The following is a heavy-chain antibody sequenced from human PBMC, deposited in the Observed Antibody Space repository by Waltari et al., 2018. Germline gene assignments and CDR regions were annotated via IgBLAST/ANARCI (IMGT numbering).Heavy chain of an antibody. J-gene: IGHJ4*02. CDR2: ISSSSSTI. CDR1: GFTFSSYS. D-gene: IGHD6-13*01. Sequence: EVQLVESGGGLVQPGGSLRLSCAASGFTFSSYSMNWVRQAPGKGLEWFSYISSSSSTIYYADSVKGRFTISRDNAKNSLYLQMNSLRAEDTAVYYCASLSSFLRRDYWGQGTLVTVSS. V-gene: IGHV3-48*04. CDR3: ASLSSFLRRDY.